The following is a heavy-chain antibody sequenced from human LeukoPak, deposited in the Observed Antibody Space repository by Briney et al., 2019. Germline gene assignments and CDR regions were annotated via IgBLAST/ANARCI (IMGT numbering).Heavy chain of an antibody. V-gene: IGHV3-23*01. CDR3: AKDRTVGASYWYFDL. Sequence: PGGSLRLSCVASGVTLSNYAMSWARQAPGKGLEWVSGISSSGSGGNTYYADSVKGRFTISRDSSRNTLFLRMNTLRAEDTAIYYCAKDRTVGASYWYFDLWGRGTLVTVSS. D-gene: IGHD1-26*01. J-gene: IGHJ2*01. CDR2: ISSSGSGGNT. CDR1: GVTLSNYA.